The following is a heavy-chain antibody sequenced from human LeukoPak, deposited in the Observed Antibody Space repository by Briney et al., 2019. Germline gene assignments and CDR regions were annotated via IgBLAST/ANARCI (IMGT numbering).Heavy chain of an antibody. Sequence: SHTLSLTYALWGRSITRTNYYWGWIRQPPGKGLERIGSFYYSGSTCYNLSLRSRLTISVDTSKNQFSLKLSSVTATDMAVYYCASDTYGYVTPGYVDYWGQGILVTVSS. CDR2: FYYSGST. CDR1: GRSITRTNYY. J-gene: IGHJ4*02. CDR3: ASDTYGYVTPGYVDY. D-gene: IGHD5-18*01. V-gene: IGHV4-39*01.